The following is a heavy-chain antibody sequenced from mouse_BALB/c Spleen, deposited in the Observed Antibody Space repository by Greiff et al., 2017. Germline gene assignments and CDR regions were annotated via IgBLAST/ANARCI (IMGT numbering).Heavy chain of an antibody. CDR1: GYSITSGYY. V-gene: IGHV3-6*02. Sequence: VQLQQSGPGLVKPSQSLSLTCSVTGYSITSGYYWNWIRQFPGNKLEWMGYISYDGSNNYNPSLKNRISITRDTSKNQFLLKLNSVTTEDTATYYCARGGSTMIKGYYFDYWGQGTTLTVSS. CDR2: ISYDGSN. D-gene: IGHD2-4*01. CDR3: ARGGSTMIKGYYFDY. J-gene: IGHJ2*01.